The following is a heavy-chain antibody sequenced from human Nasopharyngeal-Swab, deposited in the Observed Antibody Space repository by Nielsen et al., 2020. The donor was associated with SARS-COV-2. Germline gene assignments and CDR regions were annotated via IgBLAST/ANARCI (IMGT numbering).Heavy chain of an antibody. D-gene: IGHD3-10*01. Sequence: GESLKISCAASGFTFSNAWMSWVRQAPGKGPEWVGRIKSKTDGGTTDYAAPVKGRFTISRDDSKNTLYLQMNSLKTEDTAVYYCTTAEKGGSWYYYYGMDVWGQGTTVTVSS. J-gene: IGHJ6*02. CDR2: IKSKTDGGTT. CDR3: TTAEKGGSWYYYYGMDV. CDR1: GFTFSNAW. V-gene: IGHV3-15*01.